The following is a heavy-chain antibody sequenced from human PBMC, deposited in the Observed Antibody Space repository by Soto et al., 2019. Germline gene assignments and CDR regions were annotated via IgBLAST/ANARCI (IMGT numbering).Heavy chain of an antibody. CDR3: ARDRVESYYYDSSGYSNWFDP. V-gene: IGHV4-59*02. D-gene: IGHD3-22*01. CDR1: GDSVTSHY. Sequence: SETLSLTCSFSGDSVTSHYLTWIRQSPEKGLEWIGYIYYSGSSHYNPSLKSRVTISVDTSKNQFSLKLSSVTAADTAVYYCARDRVESYYYDSSGYSNWFDPWGQGTLVTVSS. J-gene: IGHJ5*02. CDR2: IYYSGSS.